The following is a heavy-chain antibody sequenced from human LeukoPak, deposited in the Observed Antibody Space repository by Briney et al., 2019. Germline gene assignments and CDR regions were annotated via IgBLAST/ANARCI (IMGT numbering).Heavy chain of an antibody. V-gene: IGHV4-34*01. Sequence: SETLSLTCAVYGGSFSGYYWSWIRQPPGKGLEWIGEINHSGSTNYNPSLKSRVTISVDTSKNQFSLKLSSVTAADTAVYYCARGRLEETTVTTTDDYWGQGTQVTVSS. D-gene: IGHD4-17*01. CDR2: INHSGST. CDR3: ARGRLEETTVTTTDDY. J-gene: IGHJ4*02. CDR1: GGSFSGYY.